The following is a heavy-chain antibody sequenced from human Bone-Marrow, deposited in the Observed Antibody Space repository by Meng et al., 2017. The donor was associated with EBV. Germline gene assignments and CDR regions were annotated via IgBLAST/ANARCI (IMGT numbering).Heavy chain of an antibody. CDR2: LIPMSGAP. Sequence: GQSGPEVKKPGSSVKVYCKTSGGTFSSDAISWVRQAPGQGLVWLGGLIPMSGAPYYAQNFQGRVTITADESTSTHYMKLSNLRSEDTAMYYCASESGRGFTPDYWGQGTPVTVSS. V-gene: IGHV1-69*01. J-gene: IGHJ4*02. CDR1: GGTFSSDA. CDR3: ASESGRGFTPDY. D-gene: IGHD3-10*01.